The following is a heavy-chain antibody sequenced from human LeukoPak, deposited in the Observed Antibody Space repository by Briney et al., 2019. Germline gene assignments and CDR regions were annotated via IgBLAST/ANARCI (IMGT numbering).Heavy chain of an antibody. CDR3: ARDQIPMVRGAMGY. Sequence: GGSLRLSCAASGFTFSSYAMHWVRQAPGKGLEWVAVISYDGSNKYYADSVKGRFTISRDNSKNTLYLQMNSLRAEDTAVYYCARDQIPMVRGAMGYWGQGTLVTVSS. CDR1: GFTFSSYA. CDR2: ISYDGSNK. D-gene: IGHD3-10*01. J-gene: IGHJ4*02. V-gene: IGHV3-30-3*01.